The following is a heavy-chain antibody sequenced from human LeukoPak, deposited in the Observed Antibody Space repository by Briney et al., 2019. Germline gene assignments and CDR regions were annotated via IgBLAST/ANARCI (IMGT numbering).Heavy chain of an antibody. CDR1: GGSFSGYY. J-gene: IGHJ5*02. CDR3: AIGGFGSPNWFDP. Sequence: SETLSLTCAVYGGSFSGYYWSWIRQPPGKGLEWIGEINHSGSTNYNPSLKSRVTISGDTSKNQFSLKLSSVTAADTAVYYCAIGGFGSPNWFDPWGQGTLVTVSS. V-gene: IGHV4-34*01. D-gene: IGHD3-10*01. CDR2: INHSGST.